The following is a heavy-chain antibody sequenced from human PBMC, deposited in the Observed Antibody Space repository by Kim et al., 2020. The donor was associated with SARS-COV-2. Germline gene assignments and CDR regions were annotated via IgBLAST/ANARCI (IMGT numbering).Heavy chain of an antibody. CDR3: ARATPSRLDSRRWIYYYYGMDV. Sequence: SVKVSCKASGGTFSSYAISWVRQAPGQGLEWMGGIIPIFGTANYAQKFQGRVTITADESTSTAYMELSSLRSEDTAVYYCARATPSRLDSRRWIYYYYGMDVWGQGTTVTVSS. D-gene: IGHD1-1*01. V-gene: IGHV1-69*13. CDR2: IIPIFGTA. J-gene: IGHJ6*02. CDR1: GGTFSSYA.